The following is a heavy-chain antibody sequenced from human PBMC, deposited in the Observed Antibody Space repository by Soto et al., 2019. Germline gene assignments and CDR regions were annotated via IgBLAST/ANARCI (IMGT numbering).Heavy chain of an antibody. D-gene: IGHD3-16*02. Sequence: GGSLRLSCVASGFTFSSFWICWIRQTPGKGLEWVTNMNQDGSDIAYADSVKGRFTVSRDNAKNAVYLQMNSLTVEDTAIYFCARDFSYQRFDHWGQGALVTVSS. CDR3: ARDFSYQRFDH. J-gene: IGHJ4*02. CDR1: GFTFSSFW. V-gene: IGHV3-7*01. CDR2: MNQDGSDI.